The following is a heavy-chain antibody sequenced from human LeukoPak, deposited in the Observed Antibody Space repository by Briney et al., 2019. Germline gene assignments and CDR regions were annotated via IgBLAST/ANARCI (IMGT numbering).Heavy chain of an antibody. CDR3: ARVGAAVTTSSFYYGMDV. V-gene: IGHV3-33*05. Sequence: PGGSLRLSCAASGFTFSNYGMHWVRQGPGKGLGWVAVVAFDGSSEYYADSVKGRFTISRDNSKNTLYLQMNSLRAEDTAVYYCARVGAAVTTSSFYYGMDVWGQGTTVTVSS. J-gene: IGHJ6*02. CDR2: VAFDGSSE. D-gene: IGHD4-17*01. CDR1: GFTFSNYG.